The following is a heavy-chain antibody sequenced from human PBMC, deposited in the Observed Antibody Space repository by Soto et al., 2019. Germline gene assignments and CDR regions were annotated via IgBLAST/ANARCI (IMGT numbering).Heavy chain of an antibody. V-gene: IGHV3-15*07. Sequence: GGSLRLSCTASGFTFSNALINWVRQAPGKGLEWVGRIKSKTDGGTTDFAAPVRGRFAISRDDSKNMVYLQMNSLKTEDTAVYYCTTEEVVVVIGWFDPWGQGTQVTVSS. J-gene: IGHJ5*02. CDR1: GFTFSNAL. CDR2: IKSKTDGGTT. CDR3: TTEEVVVVIGWFDP. D-gene: IGHD2-21*01.